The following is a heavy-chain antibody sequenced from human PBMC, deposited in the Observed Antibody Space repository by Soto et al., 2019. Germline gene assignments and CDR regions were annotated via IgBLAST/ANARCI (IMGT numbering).Heavy chain of an antibody. D-gene: IGHD6-13*01. J-gene: IGHJ6*04. Sequence: ASVKVSCKASGYIFTSYYMHWVRQAPGQGLDWMGVIDPSGGSTSYAQSFQGRVTLTRDASTSTVYMELSSLRSDDTALYYCARDRGRAAAGEYFYYGMDVWGKGSTVTVSS. CDR2: IDPSGGST. V-gene: IGHV1-46*01. CDR3: ARDRGRAAAGEYFYYGMDV. CDR1: GYIFTSYY.